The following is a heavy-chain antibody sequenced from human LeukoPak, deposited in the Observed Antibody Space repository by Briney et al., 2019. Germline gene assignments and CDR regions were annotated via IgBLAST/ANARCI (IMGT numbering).Heavy chain of an antibody. Sequence: GGSLRLSCAASGFTFSSYSMNWVRQAPGKGLEWVSSISSSSSYIYYADSVKGRFTISRDNAKNSLYLQMNSLRAEDTAVYYCARVQYLYQLLEPPYGVDVWGQGTTVTVSS. CDR2: ISSSSSYI. J-gene: IGHJ6*02. D-gene: IGHD2-2*01. CDR3: ARVQYLYQLLEPPYGVDV. CDR1: GFTFSSYS. V-gene: IGHV3-21*01.